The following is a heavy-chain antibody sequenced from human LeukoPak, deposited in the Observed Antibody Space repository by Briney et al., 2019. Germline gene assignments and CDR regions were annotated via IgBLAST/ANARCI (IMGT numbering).Heavy chain of an antibody. D-gene: IGHD6-19*01. CDR1: GGTFTSFG. Sequence: SVTVSCKASGGTFTSFGISWVRQAPGQGLEWMGRIIPVLDIADYAQKFQGRVTITADKSTTTAYMQLINLRSEDTAFYYCARGPIAVANDFDSWGQGTLVTVSS. CDR3: ARGPIAVANDFDS. V-gene: IGHV1-69*04. J-gene: IGHJ4*02. CDR2: IIPVLDIA.